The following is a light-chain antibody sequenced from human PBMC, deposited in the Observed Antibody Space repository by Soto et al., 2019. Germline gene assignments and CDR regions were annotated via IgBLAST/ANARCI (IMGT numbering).Light chain of an antibody. CDR2: AAS. V-gene: IGKV1-27*01. CDR3: QKYDSAPWP. CDR1: QGISNY. Sequence: DIQMTQSPSSLSASVRDRVTITCRASQGISNYLAWYQQKPGKVPKLLIYAASTLQSGVPSRFSGSGPGTDFNLPISSLQPEDVATYYCQKYDSAPWPFGQGTKVEIK. J-gene: IGKJ1*01.